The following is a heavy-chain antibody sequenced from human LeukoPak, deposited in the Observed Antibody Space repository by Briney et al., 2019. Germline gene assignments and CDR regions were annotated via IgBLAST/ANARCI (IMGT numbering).Heavy chain of an antibody. CDR3: ATVGPYSGYVKLDY. D-gene: IGHD5-12*01. CDR2: FDPEDGET. V-gene: IGHV1-24*01. Sequence: ASVKVSCKVSGYTLTELSMHWVRQAPGKGLEWMGGFDPEDGETIYAQKFQGRVTMTEDTSTDTAHMELSSLRSEDTAVYYCATVGPYSGYVKLDYWGQGTLVTVSS. CDR1: GYTLTELS. J-gene: IGHJ4*02.